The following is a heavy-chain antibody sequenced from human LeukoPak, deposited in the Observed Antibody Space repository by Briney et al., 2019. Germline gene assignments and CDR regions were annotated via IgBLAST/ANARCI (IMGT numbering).Heavy chain of an antibody. Sequence: PGGSLRLSCAASGFTFSSYSMNWVRQAPGKGLEWVSSISSSSSYIYYADSVKGRFTISRDNAKNSLYLQMNSLRAEDTAVYYCARASSFVDWSAKDYGMDVWGQGTTVTVSS. J-gene: IGHJ6*02. CDR3: ARASSFVDWSAKDYGMDV. V-gene: IGHV3-21*01. D-gene: IGHD3-9*01. CDR2: ISSSSSYI. CDR1: GFTFSSYS.